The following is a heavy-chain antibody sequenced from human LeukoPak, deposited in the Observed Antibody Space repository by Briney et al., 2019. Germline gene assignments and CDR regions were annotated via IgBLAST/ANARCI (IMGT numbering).Heavy chain of an antibody. D-gene: IGHD6-6*01. CDR1: GSRFATSW. Sequence: GASLKISCKGSGSRFATSWLGWVRPMPGKGLEWMGIIYPGDSDTRYSPSFQGQVTISADKSINTAYLQWGSLKASDTAMYYCARQLVAARHFDYWGQGTLVSVSS. J-gene: IGHJ4*02. V-gene: IGHV5-51*01. CDR2: IYPGDSDT. CDR3: ARQLVAARHFDY.